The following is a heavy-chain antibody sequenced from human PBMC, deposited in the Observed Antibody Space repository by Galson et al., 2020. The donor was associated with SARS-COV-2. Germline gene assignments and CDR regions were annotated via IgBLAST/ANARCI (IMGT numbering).Heavy chain of an antibody. J-gene: IGHJ6*02. CDR1: GFTFSSYA. Sequence: QLGESLKISCAASGFTFSSYAMYWVRQAPGKGLEWVAVISYDGSNKYYADSVKGRFTISRDNSKNTLYLQMNSLRAEDTAVYYCARDGIRGVVVPAAISLYYYYGMDVWGQGTTVTVSS. V-gene: IGHV3-30*04. CDR3: ARDGIRGVVVPAAISLYYYYGMDV. CDR2: ISYDGSNK. D-gene: IGHD2-2*01.